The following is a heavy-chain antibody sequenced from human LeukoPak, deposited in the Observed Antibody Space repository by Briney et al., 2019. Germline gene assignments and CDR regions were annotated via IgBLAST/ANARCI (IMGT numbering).Heavy chain of an antibody. Sequence: TSETLSLTCTVSGYSIGSGYYWGWIRQPPGKGLEWIGSFYDSGNTYYNPSLKSRVTISVDTSKNQFSLKVRSVTAADTAVYFCARGKSRGSHIDYWGQGTLVTVSS. CDR3: ARGKSRGSHIDY. V-gene: IGHV4-38-2*02. CDR1: GYSIGSGYY. D-gene: IGHD1-26*01. J-gene: IGHJ4*02. CDR2: FYDSGNT.